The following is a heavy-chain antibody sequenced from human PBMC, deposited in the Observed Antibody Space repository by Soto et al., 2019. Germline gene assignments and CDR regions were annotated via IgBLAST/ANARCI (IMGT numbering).Heavy chain of an antibody. V-gene: IGHV4-31*03. CDR1: GGSISSGGYY. CDR2: IYYSGST. J-gene: IGHJ5*02. Sequence: PSGTLSLTCTVSGGSISSGGYYWSWIRQHPGKGLEWIGYIYYSGSTYYNPSLKSRVTISVDTSKNQFSLKLSSVTAADTAVYYCARGVIAARPRYNWFDPWGQGTLVTVSS. CDR3: ARGVIAARPRYNWFDP. D-gene: IGHD6-6*01.